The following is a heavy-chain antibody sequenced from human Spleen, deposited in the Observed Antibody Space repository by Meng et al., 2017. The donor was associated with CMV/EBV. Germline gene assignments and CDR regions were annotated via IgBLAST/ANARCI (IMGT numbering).Heavy chain of an antibody. D-gene: IGHD2-2*01. CDR3: ARGLEYCSSSSCYFPDF. CDR1: SVTSDSYY. V-gene: IGHV4-61*01. CDR2: VYASGST. Sequence: SVTSDSYYWTWIRQPPGKGLEWIGYVYASGSTNYNPSLKSRVTITVDTSKNQFSLNLRSVTAADTAVYYCARGLEYCSSSSCYFPDFWGQGTLVTVSS. J-gene: IGHJ4*02.